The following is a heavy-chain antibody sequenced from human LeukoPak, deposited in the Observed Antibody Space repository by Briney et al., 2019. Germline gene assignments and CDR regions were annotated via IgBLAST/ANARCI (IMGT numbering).Heavy chain of an antibody. Sequence: PGGSLRLSCAASGFTFSIYSMNWVRQAPGKGLEWVSYISSGGGTIYYADSVKGRFTISRDNAGNSLYLQMNNLRSEDTAVYYCARKSSSGWLIDYWGQGTLVTVSS. J-gene: IGHJ4*02. V-gene: IGHV3-48*01. D-gene: IGHD6-19*01. CDR1: GFTFSIYS. CDR3: ARKSSSGWLIDY. CDR2: ISSGGGTI.